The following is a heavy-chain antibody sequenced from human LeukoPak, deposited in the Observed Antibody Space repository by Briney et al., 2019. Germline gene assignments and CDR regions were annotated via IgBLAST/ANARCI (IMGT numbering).Heavy chain of an antibody. Sequence: TSGGSLRLSCAASGFTFSSYTMNWVRQAPGKGLEWVSSISSSSNYIYNADSVKGRFTISRDNAKNSVYLQMNSLRAEDTAVYYCARDRGVDYWGQGTLVTVSS. J-gene: IGHJ4*02. V-gene: IGHV3-21*01. CDR1: GFTFSSYT. CDR2: ISSSSNYI. D-gene: IGHD2-15*01. CDR3: ARDRGVDY.